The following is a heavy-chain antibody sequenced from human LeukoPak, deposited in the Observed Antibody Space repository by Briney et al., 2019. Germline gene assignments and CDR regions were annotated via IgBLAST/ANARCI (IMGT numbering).Heavy chain of an antibody. D-gene: IGHD2-2*01. J-gene: IGHJ5*02. CDR3: ARGRYCSDSSCYGNWFDP. Sequence: PSETLSLTCTVSGGPISGRSYYWGWLRQPPGKGLEWIGSIYYSGSTYYNPPLKSRVTISVDTSQNQFSLNVISVTAADTAVYYCARGRYCSDSSCYGNWFDPWGQGTLVTVSS. CDR2: IYYSGST. V-gene: IGHV4-39*01. CDR1: GGPISGRSYY.